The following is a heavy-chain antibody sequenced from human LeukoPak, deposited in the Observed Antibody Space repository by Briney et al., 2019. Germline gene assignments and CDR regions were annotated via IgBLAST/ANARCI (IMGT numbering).Heavy chain of an antibody. D-gene: IGHD5-24*01. V-gene: IGHV5-51*01. J-gene: IGHJ4*02. CDR3: ARASRDGYNQNFDH. CDR2: IYPGGSET. CDR1: GYSFTSYW. Sequence: PGESLKISCKGSGYSFTSYWNAWVRQRPGKGLEWMGIIYPGGSETRYDPSFQGQVTISADSSTSTAYLQWSSLRASDTAMYYCARASRDGYNQNFDHWGQGTLVTVSS.